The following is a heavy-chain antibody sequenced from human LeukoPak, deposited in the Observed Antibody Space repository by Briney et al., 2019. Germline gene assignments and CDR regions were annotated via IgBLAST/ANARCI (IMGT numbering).Heavy chain of an antibody. CDR1: GGSISSSSYY. V-gene: IGHV4-39*01. J-gene: IGHJ5*02. CDR2: IYYSGST. D-gene: IGHD2-15*01. CDR3: ARHSPVQYCSGGSCYSLRWAADWFDP. Sequence: PSETLSLTCTVSGGSISSSSYYWGWIRQPPGKGLEWIGSIYYSGSTYYNPSLKSRVTISVDTSKNQFSLKLSSVTAADTAVYYRARHSPVQYCSGGSCYSLRWAADWFDPWGQGTLVTVSS.